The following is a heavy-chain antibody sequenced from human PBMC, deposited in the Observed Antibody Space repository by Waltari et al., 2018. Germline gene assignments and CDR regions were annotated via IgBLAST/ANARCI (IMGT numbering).Heavy chain of an antibody. J-gene: IGHJ3*02. CDR2: IMTDGSEE. Sequence: EVQLVESGGGLVQPGGSLRLSCAASGFPLGRYWMSWVRQAPGKGPEWVANIMTDGSEEYYVDSVRGRFTISRDNAKNSLYLQMNSLRPEDTAVYYCARDQWFAFDIWGHGTMVTVSS. D-gene: IGHD3-22*01. CDR1: GFPLGRYW. CDR3: ARDQWFAFDI. V-gene: IGHV3-7*01.